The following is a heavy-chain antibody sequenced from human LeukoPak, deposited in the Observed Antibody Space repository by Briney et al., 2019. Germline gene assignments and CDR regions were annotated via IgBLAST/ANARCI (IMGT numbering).Heavy chain of an antibody. CDR1: GYTFASYA. Sequence: GASVKVSCKASGYTFASYAMNWVRQAPGQGLEWMGWINTNTGNPTYAQGFTGRFVFSLDTSVSTAYLQISSLKAEDTAMYYCARERRLYYDFWSGYQNDAFDIWGQGTMVTVSS. V-gene: IGHV7-4-1*02. CDR2: INTNTGNP. CDR3: ARERRLYYDFWSGYQNDAFDI. J-gene: IGHJ3*02. D-gene: IGHD3-3*01.